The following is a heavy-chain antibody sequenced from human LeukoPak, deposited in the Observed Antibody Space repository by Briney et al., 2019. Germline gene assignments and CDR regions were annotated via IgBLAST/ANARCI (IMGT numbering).Heavy chain of an antibody. CDR3: TRSIGPLDY. CDR2: IYSGGYT. J-gene: IGHJ4*02. V-gene: IGHV3-66*01. D-gene: IGHD3-10*01. CDR1: GFSVSSNY. Sequence: GGSRRLSCAASGFSVSSNYMNWVRQAPGKGLEWIAVIYSGGYTYYADSVKARFTISRDTSKNMVYLQMDSLRAEDTAVYYCTRSIGPLDYWGQGTLVTVSS.